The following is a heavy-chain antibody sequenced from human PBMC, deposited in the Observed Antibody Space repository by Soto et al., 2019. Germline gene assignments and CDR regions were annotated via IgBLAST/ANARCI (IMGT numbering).Heavy chain of an antibody. CDR2: INAGNGNT. CDR1: GYTFTSYA. J-gene: IGHJ6*02. Sequence: ASVKVSCKASGYTFTSYAMHWVRQAPGQRLEWMGWINAGNGNTKYSQKFQGRVTITRDTSASTAYMELSSLRSEDTAVYYCARDLDSSDYYYYYGMDVWGQGTTVTGSS. CDR3: ARDLDSSDYYYYYGMDV. D-gene: IGHD6-6*01. V-gene: IGHV1-3*01.